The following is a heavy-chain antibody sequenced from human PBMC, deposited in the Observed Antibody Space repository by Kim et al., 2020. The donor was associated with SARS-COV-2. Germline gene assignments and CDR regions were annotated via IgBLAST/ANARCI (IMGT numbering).Heavy chain of an antibody. CDR2: IYYSGST. Sequence: SETLSLTCTVSGGSISSYYWSWIRQPPGKGLEWIGYIYYSGSTNYNPSLKSRGTISVETSKNQFSLKLSSVTAASTAVSYCARGGSSPLGWGQGNLVTVSS. CDR1: GGSISSYY. CDR3: ARGGSSPLG. V-gene: IGHV4-59*01. J-gene: IGHJ4*02. D-gene: IGHD1-26*01.